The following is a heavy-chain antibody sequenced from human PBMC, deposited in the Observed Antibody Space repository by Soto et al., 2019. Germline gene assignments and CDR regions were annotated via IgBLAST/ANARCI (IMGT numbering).Heavy chain of an antibody. D-gene: IGHD3-10*01. CDR2: IYYGDFT. CDR1: GDSVTGSSYY. Sequence: QVQLRESGPGLVKPSETLSLTCTVSGDSVTGSSYYWSWVRQSPGKGLEWIAYIYYGDFTKYSPSLESGVAISADASKMQFSLQFISCTAADTAVYFCAAGQASANAFGSVPPYRFYGMDVWGQGTTVTVSS. V-gene: IGHV4-61*01. CDR3: AAGQASANAFGSVPPYRFYGMDV. J-gene: IGHJ6*02.